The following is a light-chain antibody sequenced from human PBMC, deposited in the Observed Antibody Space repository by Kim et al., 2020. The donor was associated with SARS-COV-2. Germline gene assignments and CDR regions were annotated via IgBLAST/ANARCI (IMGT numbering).Light chain of an antibody. J-gene: IGKJ2*01. CDR3: QQYNDWPPGDT. CDR2: GAS. V-gene: IGKV3-15*01. CDR1: QSVSNN. Sequence: EIAMTQSPATLSVSPGERATLSCMASQSVSNNLAWYQHKPGQAPRLLIYGASTRATGIPARFTGSGSGTDFTLTVSSLQSEDFAVYYCQQYNDWPPGDTFGQGTKLEI.